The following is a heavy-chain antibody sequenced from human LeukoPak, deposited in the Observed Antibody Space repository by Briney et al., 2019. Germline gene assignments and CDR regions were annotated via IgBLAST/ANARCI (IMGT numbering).Heavy chain of an antibody. J-gene: IGHJ6*02. CDR2: INTNTGNP. Sequence: ASVKVSCKASGYTFTSYAMNWVRQAPGQGLEWMGWINTNTGNPTYAQGFTGRFVFSLDTSVSTAYLQISSLKAEDTAVYYCARSGEWFGELPYGMDVWGQGTTVTVSS. D-gene: IGHD3-10*01. CDR1: GYTFTSYA. V-gene: IGHV7-4-1*02. CDR3: ARSGEWFGELPYGMDV.